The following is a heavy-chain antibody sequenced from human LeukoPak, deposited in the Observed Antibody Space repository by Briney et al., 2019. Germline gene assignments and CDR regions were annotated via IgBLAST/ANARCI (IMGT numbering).Heavy chain of an antibody. V-gene: IGHV3-30*04. CDR2: ISYDGSNK. Sequence: PGRSLRLSCAASGFTFSSYAMHWVRQAPGKGLEWVAVISYDGSNKYYADSVKGRFTISRDNSKNTLHLQMNSLRAEDTAVYYCARSSSGWTRNYYYYYMDVWGKGTTVTVSS. CDR1: GFTFSSYA. J-gene: IGHJ6*03. CDR3: ARSSSGWTRNYYYYYMDV. D-gene: IGHD6-19*01.